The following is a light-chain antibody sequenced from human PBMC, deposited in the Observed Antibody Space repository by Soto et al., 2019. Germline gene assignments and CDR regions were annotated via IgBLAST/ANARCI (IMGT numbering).Light chain of an antibody. CDR3: QSYDTNNWV. V-gene: IGLV6-57*03. CDR2: EDD. Sequence: NFMLTQPHSVSESPGKTVTISCTRSSGSIGDNYVQWYQQRPGSAPINVIYEDDHRPSGVSDRFSGSIDSSSNSASLTISGLKIEDEADYYCQSYDTNNWVFGGGTQLTVL. CDR1: SGSIGDNY. J-gene: IGLJ3*02.